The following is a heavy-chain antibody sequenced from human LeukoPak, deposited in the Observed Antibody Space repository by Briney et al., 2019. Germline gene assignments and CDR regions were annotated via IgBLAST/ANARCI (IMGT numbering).Heavy chain of an antibody. CDR3: AREGVVVPAATPLDY. Sequence: GASVKVSCKASGYTFTSYYMHWVRQAPGQGLEWVGIINPSGGSTSYAQKFQGRVTMTRDTSTSTVYMELSSLRSEDTAVYYCAREGVVVPAATPLDYWGQGTLVTVSS. CDR1: GYTFTSYY. D-gene: IGHD2-2*01. CDR2: INPSGGST. J-gene: IGHJ4*02. V-gene: IGHV1-46*01.